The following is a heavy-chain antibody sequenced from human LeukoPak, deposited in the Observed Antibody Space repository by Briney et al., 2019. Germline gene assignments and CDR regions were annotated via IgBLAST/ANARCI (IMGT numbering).Heavy chain of an antibody. V-gene: IGHV4-39*01. D-gene: IGHD3-3*01. CDR1: GGSISSSSYY. CDR3: ARVNYDFWSGYYVGHYFDY. CDR2: IYYSGST. Sequence: SETLSLTCTVSGGSISSSSYYWGWIRQPPGKGLEWIGSIYYSGSTYYNPSLKSRVTISVDTSKNQFSLKLSSVTAADTAVYYCARVNYDFWSGYYVGHYFDYWGQGTLVTVSS. J-gene: IGHJ4*02.